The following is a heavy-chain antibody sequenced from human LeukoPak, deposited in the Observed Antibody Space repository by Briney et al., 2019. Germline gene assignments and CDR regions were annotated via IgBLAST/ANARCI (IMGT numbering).Heavy chain of an antibody. V-gene: IGHV3-21*01. CDR1: GFTFSSYS. J-gene: IGHJ4*02. CDR3: ATSTGTFLYSYY. D-gene: IGHD1-1*01. Sequence: GGSLRLSCAASGFTFSSYSMNWVRQAPGKGLEWVSSISSSSSYIYYADSVKGRFTISRDNAKNSLYLQMNSLRAEDTAVYYCATSTGTFLYSYYWGQGTLVTVSS. CDR2: ISSSSSYI.